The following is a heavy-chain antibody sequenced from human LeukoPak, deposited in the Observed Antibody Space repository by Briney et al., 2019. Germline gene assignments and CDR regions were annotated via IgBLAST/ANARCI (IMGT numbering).Heavy chain of an antibody. D-gene: IGHD5-12*01. CDR1: DDSITMYY. V-gene: IGHV4-38-2*02. CDR2: IYHSGST. CDR3: AGLIVATLFDY. J-gene: IGHJ4*02. Sequence: SETLSLTCTVSDDSITMYYWTWIRQPPGKGLEWIGSIYHSGSTYYNPSLKSRVTISVDTSKNQFSLKLSSVTAADTAVYYCAGLIVATLFDYWGQGTLVTVSS.